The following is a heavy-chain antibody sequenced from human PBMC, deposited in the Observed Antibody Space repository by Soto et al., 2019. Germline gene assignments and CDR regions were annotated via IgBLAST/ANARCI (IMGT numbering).Heavy chain of an antibody. CDR1: GGSFSGYY. Sequence: PSETLSLTCAVYGGSFSGYYLSWIRQPPGKGLECIGEINHSGSTNYNPSLKSRVTISVDTSKNQFSLKLSSVTAADTAVYYCARGGNGDDYYYYGMDVWGQGTTVTVSS. D-gene: IGHD4-17*01. CDR3: ARGGNGDDYYYYGMDV. J-gene: IGHJ6*02. V-gene: IGHV4-34*01. CDR2: INHSGST.